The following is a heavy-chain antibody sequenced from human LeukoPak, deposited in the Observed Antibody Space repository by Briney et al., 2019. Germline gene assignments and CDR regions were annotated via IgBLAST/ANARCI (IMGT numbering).Heavy chain of an antibody. J-gene: IGHJ3*02. Sequence: ASVKVSCKASGYTFTGYYMHWVRQAPGQGLEWMGIINPSGGSTSYAQKFQGRVTMTRDTSTSTVYMELSSLRSEDTAVYYCARDYSVTTGGGAFDIWGQGTMVTVSS. D-gene: IGHD4-17*01. CDR3: ARDYSVTTGGGAFDI. V-gene: IGHV1-46*01. CDR1: GYTFTGYY. CDR2: INPSGGST.